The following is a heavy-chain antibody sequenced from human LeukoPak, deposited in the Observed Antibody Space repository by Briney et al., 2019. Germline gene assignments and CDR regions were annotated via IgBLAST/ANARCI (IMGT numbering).Heavy chain of an antibody. CDR2: IYYTGSA. V-gene: IGHV4-59*01. Sequence: SETLSLTCTVSGGSIDSYYWSWIRQPPGKGLEWIGYIYYTGSAEYHPSLKSRVTISLDTSKNQFSLKLTSVTAADTAVYYCARVYQSAEYYFDYWGQGNLVSVSS. J-gene: IGHJ4*02. D-gene: IGHD2-2*01. CDR3: ARVYQSAEYYFDY. CDR1: GGSIDSYY.